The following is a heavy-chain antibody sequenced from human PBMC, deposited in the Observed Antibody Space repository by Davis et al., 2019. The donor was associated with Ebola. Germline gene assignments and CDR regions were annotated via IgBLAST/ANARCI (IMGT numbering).Heavy chain of an antibody. Sequence: GESLKISCNGSGYSFTTYWIGWVRQMPGKGLDWMGIVYPGDSDTRYSPSFQGQVTISADKSISTAYLQWSSLKASDTAMYYCASSYYVWGSLIDWGQGTLVTVSS. CDR3: ASSYYVWGSLID. D-gene: IGHD3-16*01. J-gene: IGHJ4*02. V-gene: IGHV5-51*01. CDR2: VYPGDSDT. CDR1: GYSFTTYW.